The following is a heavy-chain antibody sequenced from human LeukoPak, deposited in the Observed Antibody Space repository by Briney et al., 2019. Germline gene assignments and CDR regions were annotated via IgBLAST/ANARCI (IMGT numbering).Heavy chain of an antibody. Sequence: PSETLSLTCTVSGGSISSYYWSWIRQPPGKGLEWIGYIYYSGSTNYNPSLKSRVTISVDTSKNQFSLKLSSVTAADTAVYYCARDYYGSGEAFDIWGQGTMVTVSS. J-gene: IGHJ3*02. CDR2: IYYSGST. D-gene: IGHD3-10*01. V-gene: IGHV4-59*12. CDR3: ARDYYGSGEAFDI. CDR1: GGSISSYY.